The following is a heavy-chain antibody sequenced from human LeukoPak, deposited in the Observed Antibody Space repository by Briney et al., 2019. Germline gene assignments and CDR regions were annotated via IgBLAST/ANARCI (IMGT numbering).Heavy chain of an antibody. V-gene: IGHV4-34*01. CDR3: ARGRVTSRNWFDP. D-gene: IGHD2-2*01. Sequence: SETLSLTCAVYGGSFSGYYWSWIRQPPGKGLEWIGEINHSGSTNYNPSLKSRVTISVDTSKNQFSLKLSSVAAADTAVYYCARGRVTSRNWFDPWGQGTLVTVSS. CDR2: INHSGST. J-gene: IGHJ5*02. CDR1: GGSFSGYY.